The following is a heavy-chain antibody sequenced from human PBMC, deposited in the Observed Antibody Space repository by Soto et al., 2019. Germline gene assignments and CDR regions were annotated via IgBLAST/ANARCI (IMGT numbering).Heavy chain of an antibody. J-gene: IGHJ4*02. CDR1: GGTFSSYA. V-gene: IGHV1-69*13. D-gene: IGHD4-4*01. Sequence: SVKVSCKASGGTFSSYAISWVRQAPGQGLEWMGGIIPIFGTANYAQKFQGRVTITADESTSTAYMELSSLRSEETAVYYCARRTPSRDGYSSPFDFWGQGTLVTVSS. CDR2: IIPIFGTA. CDR3: ARRTPSRDGYSSPFDF.